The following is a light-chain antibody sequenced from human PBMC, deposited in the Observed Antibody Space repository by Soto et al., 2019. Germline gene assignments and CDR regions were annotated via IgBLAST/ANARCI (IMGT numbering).Light chain of an antibody. CDR3: ISYTGSSTSYV. V-gene: IGLV2-14*01. CDR2: EVT. CDR1: SSDVGSYSH. Sequence: QSVLTQPASVSGSPGQSITISCSGTSSDVGSYSHVAWYQQFPGKTPKLSIYEVTYRPSGVSHRFSASKSGNTASLTISGLQAGDEADYYCISYTGSSTSYVFGTGTKVTVL. J-gene: IGLJ1*01.